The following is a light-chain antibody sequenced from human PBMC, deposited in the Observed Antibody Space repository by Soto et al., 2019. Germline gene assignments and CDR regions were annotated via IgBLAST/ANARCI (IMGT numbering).Light chain of an antibody. CDR3: AAWGDSLSGPV. V-gene: IGLV1-47*01. Sequence: QSVLTQPPSASGTPGQRVTISCSGSSSNIGSNYVYWYQQLPGTAPKLLIYRNNQRPSGVPDRFSGSKSGTSASLAIGGLRSGDEADYYCAAWGDSLSGPVFGGGTKLTVL. CDR2: RNN. CDR1: SSNIGSNY. J-gene: IGLJ2*01.